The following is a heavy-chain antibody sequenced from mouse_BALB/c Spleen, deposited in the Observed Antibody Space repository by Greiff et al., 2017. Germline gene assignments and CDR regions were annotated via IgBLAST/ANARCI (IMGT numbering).Heavy chain of an antibody. D-gene: IGHD2-1*01. Sequence: VQLQQFGAELVKPGASVKISCKASGYTFTDYNMDWVKQSHGKSLEWIGDINPNNGGTIYNQKFKGKATLTVDKSSSTAYMELRSLTSEDTAVYYCARGGNYAWFAYWGQGTLVTVSA. CDR1: GYTFTDYN. J-gene: IGHJ3*01. V-gene: IGHV1-18*01. CDR3: ARGGNYAWFAY. CDR2: INPNNGGT.